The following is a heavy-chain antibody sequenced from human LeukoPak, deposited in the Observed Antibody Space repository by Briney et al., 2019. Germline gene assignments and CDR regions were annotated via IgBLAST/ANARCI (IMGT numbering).Heavy chain of an antibody. CDR1: GGSISSYY. CDR2: IYYTGTT. V-gene: IGHV4-59*01. J-gene: IGHJ3*02. Sequence: SKTLSLTCTVSGGSISSYYWSWIRQPPGKGLEWIAYIYYTGTTNYNPSLKSRVTISVDTSKNQFSLRLSSVTAADTAVYYCAREVSSDAFDIWGQGTMVTVSS. CDR3: AREVSSDAFDI.